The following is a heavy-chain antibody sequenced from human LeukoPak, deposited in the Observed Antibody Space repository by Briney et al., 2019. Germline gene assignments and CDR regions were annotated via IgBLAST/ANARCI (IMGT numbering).Heavy chain of an antibody. V-gene: IGHV4-39*01. D-gene: IGHD6-13*01. Sequence: PSETLSLTCTVSGGSISSSSYYWGWLRQPPGTGLEWIGSINYSGSTYYNPSLKSRVTIFVDTSKNQYSLKLRSVTAADTAVYYCARAFYSSSWNHKEDFFDFWGQGTLVTVSS. CDR2: INYSGST. J-gene: IGHJ4*02. CDR1: GGSISSSSYY. CDR3: ARAFYSSSWNHKEDFFDF.